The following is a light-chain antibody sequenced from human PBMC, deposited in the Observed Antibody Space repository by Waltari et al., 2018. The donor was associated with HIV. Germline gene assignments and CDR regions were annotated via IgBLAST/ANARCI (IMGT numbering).Light chain of an antibody. CDR1: DRDFGLYNF. CDR3: ASFTGDDTLL. J-gene: IGLJ3*02. V-gene: IGLV2-14*03. Sequence: SAVTQPASVSGLPGQSITISSTGGDRDFGLYNFASWYQQHPGRVPRLILYDVDSRAPGISDRFSGSRSGPTASLNISRLRAEDEADYYCASFTGDDTLLFGGGTKVTVL. CDR2: DVD.